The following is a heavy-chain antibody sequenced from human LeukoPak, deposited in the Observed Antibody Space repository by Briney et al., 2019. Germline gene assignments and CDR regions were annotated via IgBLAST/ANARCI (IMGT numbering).Heavy chain of an antibody. CDR3: AKDCTR. CDR2: ISWNSGSI. CDR1: GFTVSSNY. Sequence: GGSLRLSCAASGFTVSSNYMTWVRQAPGKGLEWVSGISWNSGSIGYADSVKGRFTISRDNAKNSLYLQMNSLRAEDTALYYCAKDCTRWGQGTLVTVSS. V-gene: IGHV3-9*01. J-gene: IGHJ4*02.